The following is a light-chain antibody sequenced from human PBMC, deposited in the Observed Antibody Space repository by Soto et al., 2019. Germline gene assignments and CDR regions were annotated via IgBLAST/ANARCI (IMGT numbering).Light chain of an antibody. CDR1: NSNIGSDT. CDR2: RNT. J-gene: IGLJ2*01. CDR3: ASWDDSLDVVV. Sequence: QSVLTQPPSASGTPGQRVTISCSGSNSNIGSDTVNWYQQLPGTAPKLLIYRNTQRPSGVPDRFSGSKSGDSASLAISGLQSEDEADYYCASWDDSLDVVVFGGGTKLTVL. V-gene: IGLV1-44*01.